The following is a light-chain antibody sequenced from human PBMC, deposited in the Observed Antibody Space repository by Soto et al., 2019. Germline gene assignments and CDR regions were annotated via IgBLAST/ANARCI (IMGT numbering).Light chain of an antibody. CDR2: GAS. Sequence: EILMTQSPVTLSVSPGERATLSCRASQRVSTNLAWYQQKPGQAPRLLIYGASTRATGIPARFSGSGSGTEFTLTISSLQAEDFAVYYCLQYNNGPKTFGQGIKVE. J-gene: IGKJ1*01. V-gene: IGKV3-15*01. CDR3: LQYNNGPKT. CDR1: QRVSTN.